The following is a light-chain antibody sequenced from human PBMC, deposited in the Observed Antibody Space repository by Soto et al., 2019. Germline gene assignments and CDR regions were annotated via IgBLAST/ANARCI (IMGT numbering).Light chain of an antibody. CDR1: QPIXSW. V-gene: IGKV1-5*03. J-gene: IGKJ1*01. Sequence: IRLTQCPSTLPASVGERVTIACRARQPIXSWLAWYQQKPGKAPKFLXDKAATLKRGGPSRLSGSGSGTEFTLTSSSLQPEDSANYYCQHYKSDPEAFGQGTKVDIK. CDR3: QHYKSDPEA. CDR2: KAA.